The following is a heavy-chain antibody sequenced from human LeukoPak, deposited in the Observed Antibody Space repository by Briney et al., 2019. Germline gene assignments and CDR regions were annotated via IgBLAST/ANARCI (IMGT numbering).Heavy chain of an antibody. J-gene: IGHJ6*02. CDR1: GFTFSSYG. Sequence: PGRSLRLSCAASGFTFSSYGMHWVRQAPGKGLEWVAVISYDGSNKYYADSVKGRFTISRDNSKNTLYLQMNSLRAEDTAVYYCARSAREWYYYDFCLDVWGQGTTVTVSS. D-gene: IGHD3-22*01. CDR2: ISYDGSNK. CDR3: ARSAREWYYYDFCLDV. V-gene: IGHV3-30*03.